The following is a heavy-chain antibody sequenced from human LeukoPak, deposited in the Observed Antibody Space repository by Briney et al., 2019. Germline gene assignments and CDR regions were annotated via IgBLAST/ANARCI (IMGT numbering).Heavy chain of an antibody. Sequence: SGRSLRLSCAASGFTVITNDMTWVPQAPGKGLEWVSVLYSDGNTKYADSVQGRFTISRDNSKNTLYLEMNSLSPDDTAVYYCARGVEPLAANTLAYWGQGTLVTVSS. D-gene: IGHD1-14*01. J-gene: IGHJ4*02. CDR3: ARGVEPLAANTLAY. CDR1: GFTVITND. V-gene: IGHV3-53*01. CDR2: LYSDGNT.